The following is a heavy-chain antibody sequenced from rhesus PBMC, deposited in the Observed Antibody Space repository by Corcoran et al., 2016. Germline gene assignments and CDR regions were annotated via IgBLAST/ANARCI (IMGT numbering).Heavy chain of an antibody. CDR3: SRHVNWYFDI. CDR2: INTGTGNP. Sequence: HVQLVHAGAEVQPPGGSVKVSCQPSGYRFTSLGIDWVRQAHGQRLEWMGWINTGTGNPTYAQGFKERVTFSMDTSISMAYLQISSLTAADTAVYYCSRHVNWYFDIWGPGTPITISS. CDR1: GYRFTSLG. J-gene: IGHJ2*01. V-gene: IGHV7-114*01.